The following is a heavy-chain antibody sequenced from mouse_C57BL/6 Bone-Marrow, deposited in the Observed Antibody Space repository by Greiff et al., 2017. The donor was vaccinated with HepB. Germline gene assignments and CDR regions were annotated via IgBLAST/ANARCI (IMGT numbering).Heavy chain of an antibody. V-gene: IGHV3-6*01. Sequence: EVQLQESGPGLVKPSQSLSLTCSVTGYSITSGYYWNWIRQFPGNKLEWMGYISYDGSNNYNPSLKNRISITRDTSKNQFFLKLNSVTTEDTATYYCARARQPRAMDYWGQGTSVTVSS. CDR1: GYSITSGYY. D-gene: IGHD3-2*01. CDR2: ISYDGSN. CDR3: ARARQPRAMDY. J-gene: IGHJ4*01.